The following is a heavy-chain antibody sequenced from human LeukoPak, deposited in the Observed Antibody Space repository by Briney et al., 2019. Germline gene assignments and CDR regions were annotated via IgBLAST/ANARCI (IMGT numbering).Heavy chain of an antibody. Sequence: SETLSLTCTVSGGSISSYYWSWIRQPPGKGLEWIGSISYSGSTYYNPPLKSRVTISVDTSKNQFSLKLSSVTAADTAVYYCARHPSAYYYDSSGYYYWGQGTLVTVSS. CDR1: GGSISSYY. J-gene: IGHJ4*02. CDR3: ARHPSAYYYDSSGYYY. D-gene: IGHD3-22*01. CDR2: ISYSGST. V-gene: IGHV4-59*05.